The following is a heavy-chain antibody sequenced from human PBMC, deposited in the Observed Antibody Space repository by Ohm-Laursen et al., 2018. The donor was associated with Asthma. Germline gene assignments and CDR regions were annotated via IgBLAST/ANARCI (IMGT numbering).Heavy chain of an antibody. D-gene: IGHD4-17*01. Sequence: SLRLSCAASGFTFDDYAMNWVRQAPGKGLEWVSGISWNSGSIVYADSVKGRFTISRDNAKNSLYLQMNSLRAEDTALYYCARDSQAMVTTEGLYFGMDVWSQGTTVTVSS. CDR1: GFTFDDYA. V-gene: IGHV3-9*01. CDR3: ARDSQAMVTTEGLYFGMDV. J-gene: IGHJ6*02. CDR2: ISWNSGSI.